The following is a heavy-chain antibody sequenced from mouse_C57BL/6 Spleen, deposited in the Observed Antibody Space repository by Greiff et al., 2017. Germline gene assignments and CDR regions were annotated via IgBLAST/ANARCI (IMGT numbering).Heavy chain of an antibody. D-gene: IGHD1-1*01. CDR2: IYPGDGDT. Sequence: VQLQQSGPELVKPGASVKISCKASGYAFSSSWMNWVKQRPGKGLEWIGRIYPGDGDTNYNGKFKGKATLTADKSSSTAYMQLSSLTSEDSEVYFCARDGSDYYYAMDYWGQGTSVTVSS. CDR1: GYAFSSSW. J-gene: IGHJ4*01. V-gene: IGHV1-82*01. CDR3: ARDGSDYYYAMDY.